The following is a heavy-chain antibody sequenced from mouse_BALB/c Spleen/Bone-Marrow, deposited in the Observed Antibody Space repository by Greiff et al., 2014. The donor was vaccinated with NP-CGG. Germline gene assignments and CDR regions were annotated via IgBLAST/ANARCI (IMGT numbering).Heavy chain of an antibody. Sequence: VQLQQSGAELVKPGASVKLSCTASGFNITDPYIHWVKQRPGQGLDWIGRIDPASDNTQYDPKFQGKATLTADTSSNTAYLQLSSLTSEDAAVYYGATLTGHFDYWGQGTILTVSS. D-gene: IGHD4-1*01. CDR2: IDPASDNT. J-gene: IGHJ2*01. CDR1: GFNITDPY. CDR3: ATLTGHFDY. V-gene: IGHV14-3*02.